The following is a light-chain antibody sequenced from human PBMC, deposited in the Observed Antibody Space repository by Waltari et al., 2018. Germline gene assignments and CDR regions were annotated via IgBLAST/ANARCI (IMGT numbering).Light chain of an antibody. J-gene: IGKJ1*01. CDR3: MQARQTPWT. V-gene: IGKV2-28*01. CDR1: RSLLHSAGNTF. Sequence: DIVMNQSPLYLSVTPGAPASISCRSRRSLLHSAGNTFLDWYLQKPGQCPQLLIYLISNRASGVPDRFSGSGSGTDFTLKISRVEAEDVGVYFCMQARQTPWTFGQGTKVEIK. CDR2: LIS.